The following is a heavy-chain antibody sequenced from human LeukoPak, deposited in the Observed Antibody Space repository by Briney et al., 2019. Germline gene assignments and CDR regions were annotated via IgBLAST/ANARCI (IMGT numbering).Heavy chain of an antibody. V-gene: IGHV3-23*01. CDR3: AKGKGAAAAMYYFDY. CDR1: GFTFSTYA. J-gene: IGHJ4*02. D-gene: IGHD6-13*01. Sequence: GGSLRLSCAASGFTFSTYAMNWVRQAPGKGLEWVSAISGSGGSTYYADSVKGRFTISRDNSKNTLYLQMNSLRAEDTAVYYCAKGKGAAAAMYYFDYWGQGTLVTVSS. CDR2: ISGSGGST.